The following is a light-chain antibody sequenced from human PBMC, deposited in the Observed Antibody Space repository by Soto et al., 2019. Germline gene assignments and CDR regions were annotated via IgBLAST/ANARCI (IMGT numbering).Light chain of an antibody. Sequence: QSVLTQPPSGSGTPGQRVTISCSGSSSNIGSNTVNWYRQLPGTAPKLLIYSNNQRPSGVPDRFSGSKSGTSASLAISGLQSEDEADYYCAAWDDSLNGRVFGTGTKVTVL. CDR1: SSNIGSNT. J-gene: IGLJ1*01. CDR3: AAWDDSLNGRV. V-gene: IGLV1-44*01. CDR2: SNN.